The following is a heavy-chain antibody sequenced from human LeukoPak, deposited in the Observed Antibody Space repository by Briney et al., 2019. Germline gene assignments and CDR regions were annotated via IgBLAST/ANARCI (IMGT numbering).Heavy chain of an antibody. Sequence: PGGSLRLSCTASGFTFGDYAMSWVRQAPGKGLEWVGFIRSKAYGGTTEYAASVKGRFTISRDDSKSIAYLQMNSLKTEDTAVYYCTTDAYCGGDCPIWGLGGQGTLVTVSS. D-gene: IGHD2-21*02. CDR1: GFTFGDYA. CDR3: TTDAYCGGDCPIWGL. J-gene: IGHJ4*02. V-gene: IGHV3-49*04. CDR2: IRSKAYGGTT.